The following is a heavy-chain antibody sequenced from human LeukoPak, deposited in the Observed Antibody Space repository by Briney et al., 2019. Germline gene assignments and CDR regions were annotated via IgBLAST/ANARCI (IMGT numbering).Heavy chain of an antibody. V-gene: IGHV4-34*01. CDR2: INQSGST. Sequence: SETLSLTCSVYGGSFSGYYWSWIRQSPGKGLEWIGEINQSGSTNHNPSLKSRVTISVDTSKNQFSLKVSSVTAADTAVYYCARGYGSGFAYWGQGTLVTVSS. J-gene: IGHJ4*02. D-gene: IGHD3-10*01. CDR3: ARGYGSGFAY. CDR1: GGSFSGYY.